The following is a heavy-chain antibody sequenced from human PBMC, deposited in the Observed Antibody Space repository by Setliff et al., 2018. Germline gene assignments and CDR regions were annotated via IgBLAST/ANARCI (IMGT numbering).Heavy chain of an antibody. J-gene: IGHJ4*02. CDR1: RFTFSNYG. V-gene: IGHV3-30*02. CDR3: ARSFSRREKFLLDY. Sequence: PGGSLRLSCAASRFTFSNYGMHWVRQAPGKGLEWVAFIRFDGSNKYYADSVKGRFTISRDISKNTLYLQLNSLRAEDTAVYYCARSFSRREKFLLDYWGQGALVTVSS. CDR2: IRFDGSNK.